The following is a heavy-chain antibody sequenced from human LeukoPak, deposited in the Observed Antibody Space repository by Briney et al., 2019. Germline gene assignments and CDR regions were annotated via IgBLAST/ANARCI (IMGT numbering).Heavy chain of an antibody. V-gene: IGHV1-18*01. CDR1: GYTFTSYA. CDR2: ISAYNGNT. J-gene: IGHJ4*02. Sequence: ASVKVSCKASGYTFTSYAFSGVRQAPGQGLEWMGWISAYNGNTKYAQKFQGRVTMTTETSTSTPYMEVRSLRSDDTAVYYCARDRSSSWYDFEYWGQGALVTVSS. CDR3: ARDRSSSWYDFEY. D-gene: IGHD6-13*01.